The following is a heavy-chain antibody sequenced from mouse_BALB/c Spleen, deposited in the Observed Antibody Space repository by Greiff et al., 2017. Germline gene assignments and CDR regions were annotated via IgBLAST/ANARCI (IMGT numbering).Heavy chain of an antibody. Sequence: EVQLKESGPSLVKPSQTLSLTCSVTGDSITSGYWNWIRKFPGNKLEYMGYISYSGSTYYNPSLKSRISITRDTSKNQYYLQLNSVTTEDTATYYCARKLITRYYFDYWGQGTTLTVSS. CDR2: ISYSGST. V-gene: IGHV3-8*02. CDR1: GDSITSGY. CDR3: ARKLITRYYFDY. J-gene: IGHJ2*01. D-gene: IGHD2-4*01.